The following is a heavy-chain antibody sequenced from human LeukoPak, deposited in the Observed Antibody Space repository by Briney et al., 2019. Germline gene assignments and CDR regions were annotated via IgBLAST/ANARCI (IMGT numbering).Heavy chain of an antibody. V-gene: IGHV3-21*01. J-gene: IGHJ6*03. D-gene: IGHD2-15*01. CDR2: ISGSSSYI. CDR3: ARDGRGDYCSGGSCSHYYYYMDV. CDR1: GFTFSRYS. Sequence: GGSLGLSCAASGFTFSRYSLNWVRQAPGKGLEWVSSISGSSSYIYYADSVKGRFTISRDNAKNSLFLQMNSLRAEDTAVYYCARDGRGDYCSGGSCSHYYYYMDVWGKGTTVTISS.